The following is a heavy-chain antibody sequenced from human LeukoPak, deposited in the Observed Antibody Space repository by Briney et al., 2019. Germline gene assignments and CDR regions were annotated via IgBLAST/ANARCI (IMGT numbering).Heavy chain of an antibody. CDR1: GFTFSNYA. D-gene: IGHD6-19*01. Sequence: GGSLRLSCAASGFTFSNYAMSWVRQAPGKGLEWVSGLIGSGGSTYYADSVKGRFTISRDSSKNTLYLQMNSLRAEDTAVYYCARGYSSGWYAEGRFDYWGQGTLVIVSS. CDR3: ARGYSSGWYAEGRFDY. CDR2: LIGSGGST. V-gene: IGHV3-23*01. J-gene: IGHJ4*02.